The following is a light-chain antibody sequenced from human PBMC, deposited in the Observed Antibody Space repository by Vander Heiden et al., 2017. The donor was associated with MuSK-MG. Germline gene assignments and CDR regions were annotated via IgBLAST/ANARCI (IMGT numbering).Light chain of an antibody. CDR3: QAWDSSKVV. V-gene: IGLV3-1*01. J-gene: IGLJ2*01. CDR1: KLGDKY. Sequence: SYELTKPPAVSVSPGQTASITCSGDKLGDKYACWYQQKPGPSPVLVIYQDSKRPSGIPERFSGSNSGNTATLTISGTQAMDEADYYCQAWDSSKVVFGGGTKLTVL. CDR2: QDS.